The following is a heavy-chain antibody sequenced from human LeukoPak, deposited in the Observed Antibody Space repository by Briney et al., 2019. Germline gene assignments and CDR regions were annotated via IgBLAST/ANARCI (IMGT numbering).Heavy chain of an antibody. CDR1: GFTFSSYS. V-gene: IGHV3-21*01. CDR2: ISTSSTYI. D-gene: IGHD4-17*01. Sequence: GGSLRLSCAASGFTFSSYSMNWVRQAPGKGLEWVSSISTSSTYIYYADSVKGRFTIPRDNAKNSLYLQMNSLRAEDTAVYYCAGAYGAYGYFELWGRGTLATVSS. CDR3: AGAYGAYGYFEL. J-gene: IGHJ2*01.